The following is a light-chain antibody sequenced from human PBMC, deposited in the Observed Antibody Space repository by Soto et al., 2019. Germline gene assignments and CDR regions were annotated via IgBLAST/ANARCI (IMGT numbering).Light chain of an antibody. V-gene: IGLV2-14*01. J-gene: IGLJ1*01. CDR3: SSYTTSSSYV. Sequence: QSVLTQPASVSGSPGQSITNSCTGTSSDVGGYIYVSWYQQHPGKAPKLMIYDVTSRPSGVSYRFSGSKSGNTASLTISGLQAEEEADYYCSSYTTSSSYVFGTGTKVTVL. CDR2: DVT. CDR1: SSDVGGYIY.